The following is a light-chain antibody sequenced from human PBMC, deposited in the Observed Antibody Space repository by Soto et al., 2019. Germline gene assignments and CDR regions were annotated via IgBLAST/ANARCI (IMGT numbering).Light chain of an antibody. CDR1: SSDVGGYNY. Sequence: QSVLTQPASVSGSPGQSITISCTGTSSDVGGYNYVSWYQQHPGKAPKLMIYDVSNRPSGVSNRFSGSKSGNTASLTISGLQAEGEADYYCSSYTSSSIVFGTGTKVTVL. V-gene: IGLV2-14*01. CDR2: DVS. J-gene: IGLJ1*01. CDR3: SSYTSSSIV.